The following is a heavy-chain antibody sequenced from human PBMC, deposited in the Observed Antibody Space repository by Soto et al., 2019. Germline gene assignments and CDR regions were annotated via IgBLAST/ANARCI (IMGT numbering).Heavy chain of an antibody. D-gene: IGHD6-19*01. CDR3: AANPRYTSGWYGASTSYYYGMDV. CDR1: GFTFSHSA. J-gene: IGHJ6*02. V-gene: IGHV1-58*01. CDR2: IVVNSGNT. Sequence: QMQLVQSGPEVKKPGTSVKVSCKASGFTFSHSAVQWVRQARGQRLAWIGWIVVNSGNTNFAQKFQERVTITRDMHNNPGYVELSSLRSEDTALYYFAANPRYTSGWYGASTSYYYGMDVWGQGTTVTVPS.